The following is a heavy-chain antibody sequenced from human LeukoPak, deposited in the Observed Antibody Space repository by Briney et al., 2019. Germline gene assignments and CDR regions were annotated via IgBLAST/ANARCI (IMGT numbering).Heavy chain of an antibody. CDR3: AAHVDTAMVVAVYYFDY. Sequence: GASVKVSCKASGFTFTSSAVQWVRQARGQRLEWIGWIVVGSGNTNYAQKFQERVTITRDMSTSTAYMELSSLRSEDTAVYYCAAHVDTAMVVAVYYFDYWGQGTLVTVSS. J-gene: IGHJ4*02. CDR1: GFTFTSSA. V-gene: IGHV1-58*01. D-gene: IGHD5-18*01. CDR2: IVVGSGNT.